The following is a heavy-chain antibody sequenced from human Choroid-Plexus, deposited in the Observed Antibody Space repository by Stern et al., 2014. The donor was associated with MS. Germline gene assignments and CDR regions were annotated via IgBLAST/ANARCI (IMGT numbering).Heavy chain of an antibody. Sequence: QVQLVESGGGVAQPGRPLILSCAASGFTFSNFGMHWVRQAPGKGLEWVALISYDGGDKYYADSVKGRFTIFRDNSKNTLYMHMNSLRAEDTAVYYCAKDRQWSTYFFDYWGQGSLVTVSS. V-gene: IGHV3-30*18. CDR1: GFTFSNFG. D-gene: IGHD2-15*01. CDR2: ISYDGGDK. J-gene: IGHJ4*02. CDR3: AKDRQWSTYFFDY.